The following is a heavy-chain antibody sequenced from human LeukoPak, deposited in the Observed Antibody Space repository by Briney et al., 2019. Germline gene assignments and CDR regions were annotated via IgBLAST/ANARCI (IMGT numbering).Heavy chain of an antibody. D-gene: IGHD3-3*01. CDR2: IYYSGST. J-gene: IGHJ5*02. CDR1: GGSISSYY. Sequence: SETLSLTCTVSGGSISSYYWSWIRQPPGKGLEWIGYIYYSGSTNYNPSLKSRVTISVDTSKNQFSLKLSSVTAADTAAYYCARVSAGYDFWSGNWFDPWGQGTLVTVSS. CDR3: ARVSAGYDFWSGNWFDP. V-gene: IGHV4-59*01.